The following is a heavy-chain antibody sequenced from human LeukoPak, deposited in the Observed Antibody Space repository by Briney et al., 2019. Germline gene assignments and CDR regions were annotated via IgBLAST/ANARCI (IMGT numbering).Heavy chain of an antibody. CDR2: ISSSSSYI. CDR1: GFTFSSYS. V-gene: IGHV3-21*04. J-gene: IGHJ4*02. CDR3: AKAANYDILTGYYLDY. Sequence: GGSLRLSCAASGFTFSSYSMNWVRQAPGKGLEWVSSISSSSSYIYYADSVKGRFTISRDNSKNTLYLQMNNLRGEDTAIYYCAKAANYDILTGYYLDYWGQGTLVTVSS. D-gene: IGHD3-9*01.